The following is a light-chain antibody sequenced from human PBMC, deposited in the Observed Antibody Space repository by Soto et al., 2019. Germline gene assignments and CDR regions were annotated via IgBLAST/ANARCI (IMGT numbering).Light chain of an antibody. CDR3: QQSYSTPIT. CDR1: QSISSY. J-gene: IGKJ5*01. V-gene: IGKV1-39*01. Sequence: DIQMTQSPSSLSAVVGDRVTITCRASQSISSYLNWYQQKPGEAPKLLIYAASSLQSGVPSRLTGSGSGTDFTLTISSLQPEDFATYYCQQSYSTPITFGQGTRLEIK. CDR2: AAS.